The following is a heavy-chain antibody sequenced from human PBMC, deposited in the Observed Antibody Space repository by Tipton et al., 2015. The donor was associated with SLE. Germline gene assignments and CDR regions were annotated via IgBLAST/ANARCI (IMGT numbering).Heavy chain of an antibody. V-gene: IGHV4-61*02. J-gene: IGHJ3*02. Sequence: TLSLTCTVSGGSISSASYYWNWIRQPAGKGLEWIGRLFTSGYTDYNPSLNSRVTISVDPSKNLFSLRLTSVTAADTAVYFCARELDTFDIWGQGRMVTVSS. CDR2: LFTSGYT. CDR3: ARELDTFDI. CDR1: GGSISSASYY.